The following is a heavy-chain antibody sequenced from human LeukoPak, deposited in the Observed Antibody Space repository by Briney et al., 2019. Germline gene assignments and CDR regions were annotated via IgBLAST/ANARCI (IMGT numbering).Heavy chain of an antibody. Sequence: GGALRLSCAASGFTFSNYAMSWVRQAPGKGLEWVSAVSGSDGVTFCADAVKGRFTISRDNSKNTLSLQMNSLRAEDTAVYFCAKDLGVWAAANSGLFDYWGQGTLVTVSS. CDR2: VSGSDGVT. J-gene: IGHJ4*02. CDR1: GFTFSNYA. V-gene: IGHV3-23*01. D-gene: IGHD6-13*01. CDR3: AKDLGVWAAANSGLFDY.